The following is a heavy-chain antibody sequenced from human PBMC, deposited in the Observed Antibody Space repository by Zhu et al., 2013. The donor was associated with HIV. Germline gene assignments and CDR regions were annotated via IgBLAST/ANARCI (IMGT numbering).Heavy chain of an antibody. V-gene: IGHV1-2*02. D-gene: IGHD4-17*01. CDR1: GYTFSNYY. CDR3: ARDPSDYGDYFYSYYYYGMDV. Sequence: QVQLEQSGAEVKKPGASVKVSCKASGYTFSNYYLYWVRQAPGQGLELMGWINPNSGDTTFAQSFQGRVTLTRDTSISTAYMELRSLRSDDTAVYYCARDPSDYGDYFYSYYYYGMDVWGQGTTVTVSS. J-gene: IGHJ6*02. CDR2: INPNSGDT.